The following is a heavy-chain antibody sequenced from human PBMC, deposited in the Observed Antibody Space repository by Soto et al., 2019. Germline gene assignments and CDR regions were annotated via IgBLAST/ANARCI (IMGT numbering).Heavy chain of an antibody. V-gene: IGHV4-39*01. J-gene: IGHJ6*02. Sequence: QLQLQESGPGLVKPSETLSLTCTVSGGSISSSSYYWGWIRQPPGKGLEWIGSIYYSGSTYYNPSLKSRVTISVDTSKNQFSLKLSSVTAADTAVYYCRVWDRDASFYYYYGMDVWGQGTTVTVSS. CDR3: RVWDRDASFYYYYGMDV. D-gene: IGHD1-26*01. CDR1: GGSISSSSYY. CDR2: IYYSGST.